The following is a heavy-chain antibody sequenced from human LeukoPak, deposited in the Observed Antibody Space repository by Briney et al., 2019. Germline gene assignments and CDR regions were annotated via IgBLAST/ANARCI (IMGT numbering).Heavy chain of an antibody. Sequence: GGSLRLSCAASGFTFSSYARSGVRQAPGKGLEWVSAISGSGGSTYYADSVKGRFTISRDNSKNTLYLQVNSLRAEDTAVYYCAKDLDSDILTGYLFDYWGQEPWSPSPQ. D-gene: IGHD3-9*01. CDR1: GFTFSSYA. V-gene: IGHV3-23*01. CDR2: ISGSGGST. CDR3: AKDLDSDILTGYLFDY. J-gene: IGHJ4*01.